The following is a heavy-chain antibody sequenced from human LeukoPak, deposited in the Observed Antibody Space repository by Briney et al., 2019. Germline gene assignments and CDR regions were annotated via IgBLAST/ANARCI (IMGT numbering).Heavy chain of an antibody. D-gene: IGHD2-2*01. CDR3: AKDSDIVVVPALTYDH. CDR2: IKQDGTEK. J-gene: IGHJ4*02. Sequence: GGSLRLSCAGSGFTFSNAWMNWVRQAPGKGLEWVANIKQDGTEKYYVDSVKGRFTISRDNAKNSLYLQMNGLRAEDTAVYYCAKDSDIVVVPALTYDHWGQGTLVIVSS. CDR1: GFTFSNAW. V-gene: IGHV3-7*05.